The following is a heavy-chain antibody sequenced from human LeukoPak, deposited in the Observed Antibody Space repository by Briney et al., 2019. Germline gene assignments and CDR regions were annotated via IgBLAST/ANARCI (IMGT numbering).Heavy chain of an antibody. J-gene: IGHJ3*02. CDR1: GFTFSSYE. CDR2: ISSSDNTI. V-gene: IGHV3-48*03. Sequence: AGGSLRLSCAASGFTFSSYEMNWVRQAPGKGLEWVSYISSSDNTINYADSVKSRFTISRDNAKHSLYLQMNSLRVEDTAVYYCARGTMVRDFAFDIWGQGTLVTVSS. CDR3: ARGTMVRDFAFDI. D-gene: IGHD3-10*01.